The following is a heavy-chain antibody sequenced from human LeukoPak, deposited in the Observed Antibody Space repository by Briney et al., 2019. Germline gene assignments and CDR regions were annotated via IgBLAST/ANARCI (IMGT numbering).Heavy chain of an antibody. V-gene: IGHV3-30*03. CDR1: GFIFSSYS. CDR3: ARGLITANYYYYGMDV. D-gene: IGHD3-16*01. CDR2: ISNDGTNK. J-gene: IGHJ6*02. Sequence: GGSLRLPCAASGFIFSSYSMNWVRQAPGKGLEWLALISNDGTNKYYADSVKGRFTISRDNSKNTVYLQMNSLRPEDTAVYYCARGLITANYYYYGMDVWGQGTTVTVSS.